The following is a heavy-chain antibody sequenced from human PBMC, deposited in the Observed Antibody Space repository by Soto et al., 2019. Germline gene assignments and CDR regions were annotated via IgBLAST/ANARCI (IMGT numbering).Heavy chain of an antibody. CDR1: GGPISSYY. CDR2: IYYSGST. V-gene: IGHV4-59*01. J-gene: IGHJ6*02. Sequence: SETLSLTCTVSGGPISSYYWSWIRQPPGKGQEWIGYIYYSGSTNYNPSLKSRVTISVDTSKTQFSLKLGSVTAADTAVYYCARYGVLRFLEWLPPYYYDAMDVWGRGTTVTVSS. D-gene: IGHD3-3*01. CDR3: ARYGVLRFLEWLPPYYYDAMDV.